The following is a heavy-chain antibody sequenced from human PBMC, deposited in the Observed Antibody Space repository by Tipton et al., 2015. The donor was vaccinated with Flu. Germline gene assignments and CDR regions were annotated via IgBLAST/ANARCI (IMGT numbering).Heavy chain of an antibody. CDR2: ISTSDDFT. Sequence: SLRLSCATSGFTFTNYEFNWVRQAPGKGLEWISYISTSDDFTSYAESVRGRFTMSRDNAKTSVYLQMNSLRVEDAAVYYCARQNDGFDVWGQGTMVTVSS. CDR1: GFTFTNYE. CDR3: ARQNDGFDV. J-gene: IGHJ3*01. V-gene: IGHV3-48*03.